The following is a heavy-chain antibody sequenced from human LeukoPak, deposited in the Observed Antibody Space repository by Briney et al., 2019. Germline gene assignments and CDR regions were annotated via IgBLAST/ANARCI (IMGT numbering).Heavy chain of an antibody. J-gene: IGHJ4*02. CDR1: GYSISSGYY. D-gene: IGHD3-9*01. CDR2: IYHSGST. CDR3: ARDSIEDYDILTGYFDY. Sequence: SETLSLTCAVSGYSISSGYYWGWIRQPPGKGLEWIGSIYHSGSTYYNPSLKSRVTISVDTSKNQFSLKLSSVTAADTAVYYCARDSIEDYDILTGYFDYWGQGTLVTASS. V-gene: IGHV4-38-2*02.